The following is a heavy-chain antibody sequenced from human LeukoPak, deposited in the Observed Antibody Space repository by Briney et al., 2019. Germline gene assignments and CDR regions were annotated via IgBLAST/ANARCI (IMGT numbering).Heavy chain of an antibody. CDR3: ARGKAAAGYSYGPDY. Sequence: GGSLRLSCAAPGFTFSDYYMSWIRQAPGKGLEWVSYISSSSSYTNYADSVKGRFTISRDNAKNSLYLQMNSLRAEDTAVYYCARGKAAAGYSYGPDYWGQGTLVTISS. CDR1: GFTFSDYY. J-gene: IGHJ4*02. CDR2: ISSSSSYT. V-gene: IGHV3-11*06. D-gene: IGHD5-18*01.